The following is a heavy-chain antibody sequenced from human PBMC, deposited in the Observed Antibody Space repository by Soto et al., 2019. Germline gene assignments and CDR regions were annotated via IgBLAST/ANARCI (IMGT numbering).Heavy chain of an antibody. Sequence: QVQLVQSGAEVKKPGSSVKVSCKVSGGTFSNYAIDWVRLAPGQGLEWMGGIVPIFGTTYYTQKFQGRATIIADDSTTTAYLELSSLRSEDTAIYYCARVEAVASIYNYHGLDGWGQGTAVTVSS. CDR1: GGTFSNYA. CDR2: IVPIFGTT. V-gene: IGHV1-69*12. CDR3: ARVEAVASIYNYHGLDG. D-gene: IGHD6-19*01. J-gene: IGHJ6*02.